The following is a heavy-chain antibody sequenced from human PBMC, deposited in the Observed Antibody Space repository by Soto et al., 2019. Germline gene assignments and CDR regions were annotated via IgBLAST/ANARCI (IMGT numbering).Heavy chain of an antibody. J-gene: IGHJ4*02. CDR2: IYQNAVT. CDR1: GNPFSSGGYY. V-gene: IGHV4-31*03. D-gene: IGHD2-21*01. Sequence: PSETLSLTCSVSGNPFSSGGYYWSWFLKEPGKGLEWIGYIYQNAVTSYNASPKSRVTISADTSKTLLSLKLCSVTPADTAVHSCSRVDSSVSSVLYYWGQGILVTVPS. CDR3: SRVDSSVSSVLYY.